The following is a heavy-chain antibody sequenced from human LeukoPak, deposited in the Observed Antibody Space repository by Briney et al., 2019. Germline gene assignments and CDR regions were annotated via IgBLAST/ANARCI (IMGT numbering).Heavy chain of an antibody. D-gene: IGHD2-21*01. CDR3: TTLTLPRNFDY. Sequence: QSGGSLRLSCAASGFSFSVYEMHWVRQAPGMGLEWISDISSSGTNTYYADSVKGRFTISRDNAENSLYLQMNSLRAEDTAVYYCTTLTLPRNFDYWGQGTLVTVSS. J-gene: IGHJ4*02. V-gene: IGHV3-48*03. CDR1: GFSFSVYE. CDR2: ISSSGTNT.